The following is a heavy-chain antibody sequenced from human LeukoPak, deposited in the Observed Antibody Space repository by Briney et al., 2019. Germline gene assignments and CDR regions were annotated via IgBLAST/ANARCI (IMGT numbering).Heavy chain of an antibody. Sequence: GRSLRLSCAASGFTFSSYGMHWVRRAPGKGLEWVAVIWYDGSNKYYADSVKGRFTISRDNSKNTLYLQMNSLRAEDTAVYYCASFGGDNDAFDIWGQGTMVTVSS. V-gene: IGHV3-33*01. CDR1: GFTFSSYG. CDR3: ASFGGDNDAFDI. D-gene: IGHD2-21*02. CDR2: IWYDGSNK. J-gene: IGHJ3*02.